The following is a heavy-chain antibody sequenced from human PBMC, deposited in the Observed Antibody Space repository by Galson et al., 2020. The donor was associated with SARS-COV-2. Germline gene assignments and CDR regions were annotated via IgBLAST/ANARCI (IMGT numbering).Heavy chain of an antibody. CDR1: GASISITGF. CDR3: ARRPSAVGATRGAFDI. CDR2: TYYTGTT. Sequence: ETSETLSLTCTVSGASISITGFWAWIRQSPGKGLEWLGTTYYTGTTYYNPSLKSRVSISVDKSKNQFSLKLTSVTAADTAVYYCARRPSAVGATRGAFDIWGQGTMVTVSS. D-gene: IGHD1-26*01. V-gene: IGHV4-39*01. J-gene: IGHJ3*02.